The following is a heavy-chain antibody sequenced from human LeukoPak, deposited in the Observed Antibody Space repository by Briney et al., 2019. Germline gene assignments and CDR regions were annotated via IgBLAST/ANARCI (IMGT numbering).Heavy chain of an antibody. V-gene: IGHV3-7*01. D-gene: IGHD3-10*01. CDR3: ARDRRYYEYFDA. Sequence: PGGSLRLSCAASGFTFSSYAMSWVRQAPGKGLEWVANIKQDGSEKYHVDSVKGRSTISRDNAKNSLYLQMKSLRVEDTAVYFCARDRRYYEYFDAWGQGALVTVSS. CDR2: IKQDGSEK. CDR1: GFTFSSYA. J-gene: IGHJ4*02.